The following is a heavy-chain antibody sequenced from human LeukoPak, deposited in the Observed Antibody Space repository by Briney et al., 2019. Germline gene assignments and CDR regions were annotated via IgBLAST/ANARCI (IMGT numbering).Heavy chain of an antibody. CDR3: ARQGGCVTRSCFDFDF. CDR1: GGSFSDYY. CDR2: INHSGST. J-gene: IGHJ4*02. V-gene: IGHV4-34*01. Sequence: SETLSLTCAVYGGSFSDYYWSWIRQPPGKGLEWIGEINHSGSTNYNPSLKSRVTISVDTSRNQFSLKLRSVTAADTAVYYCARQGGCVTRSCFDFDFWGQGTLVTVSS. D-gene: IGHD2-15*01.